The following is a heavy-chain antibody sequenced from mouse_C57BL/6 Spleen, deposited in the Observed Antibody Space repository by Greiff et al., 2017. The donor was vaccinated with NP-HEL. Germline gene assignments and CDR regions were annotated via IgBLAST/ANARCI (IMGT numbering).Heavy chain of an antibody. V-gene: IGHV1-72*01. D-gene: IGHD2-3*01. Sequence: QVQLQQPGAELVKPGDPVKLSCKASGYTFTSSWMHWVKQRPGRGLEWIGRIDPNSGGTKYNEKFMRKATLTVDKPSSTAYMQISSLTSEDSAVYYCARNFDGYYYYAMDYWGQGTSVTVSS. CDR1: GYTFTSSW. J-gene: IGHJ4*01. CDR3: ARNFDGYYYYAMDY. CDR2: IDPNSGGT.